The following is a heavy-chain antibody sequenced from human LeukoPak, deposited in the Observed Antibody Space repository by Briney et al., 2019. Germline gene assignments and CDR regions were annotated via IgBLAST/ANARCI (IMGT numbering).Heavy chain of an antibody. CDR1: GFTFSSYA. V-gene: IGHV3-23*01. D-gene: IGHD3-10*01. Sequence: PGGSLRLSCAASGFTFSSYAMSWVRQAPGQGLEWVSAISGSGGSTYYADSVKGRFTISRDNSKNTLYLQMNSLRAEDTAVYYCAKDSVWFGVMDVWGQGTTVTVSS. CDR2: ISGSGGST. CDR3: AKDSVWFGVMDV. J-gene: IGHJ6*02.